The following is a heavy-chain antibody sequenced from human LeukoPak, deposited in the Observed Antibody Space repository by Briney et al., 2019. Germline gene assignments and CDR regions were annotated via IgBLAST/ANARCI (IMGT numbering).Heavy chain of an antibody. CDR3: ARSYCSSTSCYENYYGMDV. V-gene: IGHV3-11*01. Sequence: AGGSLRLSCAASGFTFSDYYMSWIRQAPGKGLEWVSYISSSGSTIYFADSVKGRFTISRDNAKNSLHLQMNSLRAEDTAVYYCARSYCSSTSCYENYYGMDVWGQGTTVTVSS. D-gene: IGHD2-2*01. CDR2: ISSSGSTI. CDR1: GFTFSDYY. J-gene: IGHJ6*02.